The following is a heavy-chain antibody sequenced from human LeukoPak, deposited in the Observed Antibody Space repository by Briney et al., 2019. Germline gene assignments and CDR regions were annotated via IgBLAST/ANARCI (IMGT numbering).Heavy chain of an antibody. CDR1: GYTFTSYD. CDR2: IIPIFGTA. J-gene: IGHJ4*02. CDR3: ARDTSYYDSSGYLDY. Sequence: ASVKVSCKASGYTFTSYDINWVRQATGQGLEWMGGIIPIFGTANYAQKFQGRVTITADKSTSTAYMELSSLRSEDTAVYYRARDTSYYDSSGYLDYWGQGTLVTVSS. D-gene: IGHD3-22*01. V-gene: IGHV1-69*06.